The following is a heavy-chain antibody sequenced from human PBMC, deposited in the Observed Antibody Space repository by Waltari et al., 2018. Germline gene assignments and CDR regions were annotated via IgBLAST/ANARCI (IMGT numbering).Heavy chain of an antibody. D-gene: IGHD2-21*02. V-gene: IGHV4-59*01. J-gene: IGHJ5*02. CDR1: GCPISGFY. Sequence: QVQLQQSGPRLLKPSETLSLITTVSGCPISGFYWSWVRQPPGKGLAWIGYIYYTGSTNFNPSLKSRVTMSVDTSKNQFSLKLSSVTAADTAFYYCARGGGGDWEWFDPWGQGTLVTVSS. CDR2: IYYTGST. CDR3: ARGGGGDWEWFDP.